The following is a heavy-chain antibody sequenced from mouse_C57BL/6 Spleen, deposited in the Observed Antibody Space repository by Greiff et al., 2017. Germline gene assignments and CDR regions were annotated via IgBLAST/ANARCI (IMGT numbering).Heavy chain of an antibody. Sequence: QVQLKESGAELVKPGASVKISCKASGYAFSSYWMNWVKQRPGKGLEWIGQIYPGDGDTNYNGKFKGKDTLTADKSSSTAYMQLSSLTSEDSAVYYCARELYWYFADWGKGTTVTVSS. J-gene: IGHJ1*03. CDR3: ARELYWYFAD. V-gene: IGHV1-80*01. CDR2: IYPGDGDT. CDR1: GYAFSSYW.